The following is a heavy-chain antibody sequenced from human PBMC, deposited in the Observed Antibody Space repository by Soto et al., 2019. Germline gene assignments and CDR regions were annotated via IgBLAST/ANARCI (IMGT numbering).Heavy chain of an antibody. V-gene: IGHV1-46*01. D-gene: IGHD3-22*01. J-gene: IGHJ4*02. Sequence: ASVKVSCKASGYTFTSYYMHWVRQAPGQGLEWMGIINPSGGSTSYAQKFQGRVTMTRDTSTSTVYMELSSLRSEDTAVYYCARDKGYDDSSGPEKYFDYWGQGPMVTASS. CDR3: ARDKGYDDSSGPEKYFDY. CDR2: INPSGGST. CDR1: GYTFTSYY.